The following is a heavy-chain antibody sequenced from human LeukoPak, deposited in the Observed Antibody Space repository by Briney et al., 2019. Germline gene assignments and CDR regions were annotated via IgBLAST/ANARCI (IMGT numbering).Heavy chain of an antibody. D-gene: IGHD6-13*01. V-gene: IGHV3-33*01. CDR2: IWYDGSNK. J-gene: IGHJ4*02. CDR3: ARAAAGMTLDY. Sequence: GGSLRLSCAASGFTFSSYGMHWVRQAPGEGLEWVAVIWYDGSNKYYADSVKGRFTISRDNSRNTLYLQMNSLRAEDTAVYYCARAAAGMTLDYWGQGTLVTVSS. CDR1: GFTFSSYG.